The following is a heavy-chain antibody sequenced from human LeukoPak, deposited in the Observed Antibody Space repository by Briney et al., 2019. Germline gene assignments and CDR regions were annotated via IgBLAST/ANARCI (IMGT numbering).Heavy chain of an antibody. CDR3: ASTTTDVDY. D-gene: IGHD4-17*01. CDR2: IYHSGST. Sequence: SETLSLTCAVSGYSISSGYYRDWIRQPPGKGLEWIGSIYHSGSTYYNPSLKSRVTISVDTSKNQFSLKLSSVTAADTAVYYCASTTTDVDYWGQGTLVTVSS. J-gene: IGHJ4*02. CDR1: GYSISSGYY. V-gene: IGHV4-38-2*01.